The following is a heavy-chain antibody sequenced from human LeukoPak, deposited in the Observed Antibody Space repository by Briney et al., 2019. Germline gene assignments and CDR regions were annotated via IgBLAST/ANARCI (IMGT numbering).Heavy chain of an antibody. CDR2: INPNSGGT. Sequence: GAPVKVSCKASGYTFTGYYMHWVRQAPGQGLEWMGWINPNSGGTNYAQKFQGRVTMTRDTSISTAYMELSRLRADDTAGYSCATLRPLPLAGCNTAQYYFDYWGQGTLVTVSS. J-gene: IGHJ4*02. D-gene: IGHD2/OR15-2a*01. CDR1: GYTFTGYY. V-gene: IGHV1-2*02. CDR3: ATLRPLPLAGCNTAQYYFDY.